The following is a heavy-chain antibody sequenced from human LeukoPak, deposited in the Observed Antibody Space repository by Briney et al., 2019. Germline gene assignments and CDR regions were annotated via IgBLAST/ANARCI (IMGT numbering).Heavy chain of an antibody. CDR1: GDSVSSNSAA. V-gene: IGHV6-1*01. D-gene: IGHD6-19*01. J-gene: IGHJ6*04. CDR2: TYYRSKWYN. Sequence: SQTLSLTCAISGDSVSSNSAAWNWIRQSPSRGLEWLGRTYYRSKWYNDYAVSVKSRITITPDTSKNQFSLQLNSVTPEDTAVYYCARLGMGSGWLGAYYYYYGMDVWGKGTTVTVSS. CDR3: ARLGMGSGWLGAYYYYYGMDV.